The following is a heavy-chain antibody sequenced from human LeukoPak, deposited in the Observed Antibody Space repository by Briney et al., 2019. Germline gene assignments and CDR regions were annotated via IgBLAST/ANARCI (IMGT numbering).Heavy chain of an antibody. D-gene: IGHD6-19*01. CDR2: IRSTTDNYAT. Sequence: GGSLRLSCAASGFTFSGSAMHWVRQASGKGLEWVGRIRSTTDNYATAYAASVKGRFTISRDDSKNTAYLQMNSLKTEDTAVYYCTGSSHYNSGRYGGYYYYGMDVWGQGTTVTVPS. V-gene: IGHV3-73*01. J-gene: IGHJ6*02. CDR3: TGSSHYNSGRYGGYYYYGMDV. CDR1: GFTFSGSA.